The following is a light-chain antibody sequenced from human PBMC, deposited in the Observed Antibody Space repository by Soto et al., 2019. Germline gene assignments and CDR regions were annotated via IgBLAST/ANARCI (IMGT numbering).Light chain of an antibody. CDR1: QGIYSR. CDR3: QQPDDFPLT. V-gene: IGKV1D-12*01. Sequence: DIQMTQSPSSVSASVGDTVTITCRASQGIYSRLAWYQQKPGKAPELLIYATSTLQNGVPSRFSGSGFGTDFTLSISSLQHEDSASYFCQQPDDFPLTFGGGPKVDIK. J-gene: IGKJ4*01. CDR2: ATS.